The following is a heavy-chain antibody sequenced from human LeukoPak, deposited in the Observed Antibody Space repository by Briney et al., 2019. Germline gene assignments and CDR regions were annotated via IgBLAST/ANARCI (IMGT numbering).Heavy chain of an antibody. CDR2: IYYSGTT. CDR1: GGSIISGSKY. J-gene: IGHJ3*02. CDR3: AREGSGFFDI. Sequence: SETLSLTCTVSGGSIISGSKYWGWIRQAPGTGLEWIGSIYYSGTTYYNPSLKSRVTMSVDTSKNQFSLNLISLTAADTAVYYCAREGSGFFDIWGQGTMVTVSS. V-gene: IGHV4-39*07. D-gene: IGHD2-15*01.